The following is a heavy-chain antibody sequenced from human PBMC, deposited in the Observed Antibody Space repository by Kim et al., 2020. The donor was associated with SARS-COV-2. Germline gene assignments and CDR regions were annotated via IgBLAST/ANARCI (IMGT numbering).Heavy chain of an antibody. J-gene: IGHJ6*02. V-gene: IGHV3-21*01. CDR3: ARDVASRGWFGDPGYYGMDV. CDR1: GFTFSSYS. CDR2: ISSSSSYI. Sequence: GGSLRLSCAASGFTFSSYSMNWVRQAPGKGLEWVSSISSSSSYIYYADSVKGRFTISRDNAKNSLYLQMNSLRAEDTAVYYCARDVASRGWFGDPGYYGMDVWGQGTTVTVSS. D-gene: IGHD3-10*01.